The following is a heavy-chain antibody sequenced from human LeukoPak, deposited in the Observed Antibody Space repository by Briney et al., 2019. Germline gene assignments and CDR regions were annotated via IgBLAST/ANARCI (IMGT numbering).Heavy chain of an antibody. CDR1: GGSFSGYY. Sequence: SETLSLTCAVYGGSFSGYYWSWIRQPPGKGLEWIGEINHSGSTNYNPSLKSRVTISVDTSKNQFSLKLSSVTAADTAVYYCARFVQNYWGQGTLVSVSS. CDR2: INHSGST. V-gene: IGHV4-34*01. D-gene: IGHD3-16*01. J-gene: IGHJ4*02. CDR3: ARFVQNY.